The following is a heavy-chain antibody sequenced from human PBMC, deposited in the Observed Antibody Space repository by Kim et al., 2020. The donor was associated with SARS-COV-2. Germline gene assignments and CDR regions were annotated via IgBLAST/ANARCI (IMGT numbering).Heavy chain of an antibody. D-gene: IGHD5-12*01. CDR1: GFTFSSYG. J-gene: IGHJ4*02. V-gene: IGHV3-33*05. CDR2: ISYDGSNK. CDR3: ARAFTSGYAYFDY. Sequence: GGSLRLSCAASGFTFSSYGMHWVRQAPGKGLEWVAVISYDGSNKYYADSVKGRFTISRDNSKNTLYLQMNSLRAEDAAVYYCARAFTSGYAYFDYWGQGTLVTVSS.